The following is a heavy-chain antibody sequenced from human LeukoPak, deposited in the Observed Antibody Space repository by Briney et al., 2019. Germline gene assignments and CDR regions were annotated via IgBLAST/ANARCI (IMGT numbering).Heavy chain of an antibody. J-gene: IGHJ6*03. CDR3: ARDDCSSTCCYRPQRGGNYYYYYMDV. CDR1: GGSISSYY. Sequence: PSETLSLTCTVSGGSISSYYWSWIRQPPGKGLEWIGYIYYSGSTNYNPSLKSRVTISVDTSKNQFSLKLSSVTAADTAVYYCARDDCSSTCCYRPQRGGNYYYYYMDVWGKGTTVTVS. CDR2: IYYSGST. D-gene: IGHD2-2*01. V-gene: IGHV4-59*01.